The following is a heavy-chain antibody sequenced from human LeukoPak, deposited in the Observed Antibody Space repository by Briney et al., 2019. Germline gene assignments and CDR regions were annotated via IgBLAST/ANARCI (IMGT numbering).Heavy chain of an antibody. CDR3: ARSLPRSGASY. J-gene: IGHJ4*02. Sequence: SETLSLTCAVYGGSFSGYYWSWIRQPPGKGLEWIGEINHSGSTNYNPSLKSRVTISVDTSKNQFSLKLSSVTAADMAVYYCARSLPRSGASYWGQGTLVTVSS. CDR1: GGSFSGYY. D-gene: IGHD1-26*01. V-gene: IGHV4-34*01. CDR2: INHSGST.